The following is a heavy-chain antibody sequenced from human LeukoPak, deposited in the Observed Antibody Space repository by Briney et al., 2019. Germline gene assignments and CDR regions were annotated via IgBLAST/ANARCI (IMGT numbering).Heavy chain of an antibody. CDR3: ARRYDFWSGPIFDY. CDR1: GGSISSGGYY. Sequence: SETLSLTCTVSGGSISSGGYYWSWIRQHPGKGLEWIGYIYYSGSTYYNPSLKSRVTISVDTSKNQFSLKLSPVTAADTAVYYCARRYDFWSGPIFDYWGQGTLVTVSS. D-gene: IGHD3-3*01. CDR2: IYYSGST. J-gene: IGHJ4*02. V-gene: IGHV4-31*03.